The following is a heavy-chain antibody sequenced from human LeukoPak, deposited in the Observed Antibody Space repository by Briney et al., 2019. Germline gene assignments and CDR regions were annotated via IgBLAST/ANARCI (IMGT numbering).Heavy chain of an antibody. D-gene: IGHD6-13*01. CDR2: IKQDGSEK. CDR1: GFTFSTYW. CDR3: ARDSAGNDY. J-gene: IGHJ4*02. V-gene: IGHV3-7*01. Sequence: GGSLRLSCAASGFTFSTYWMSWVRQAPGKGLEWVANIKQDGSEKYYVDSVKGRFTISRNNAKNSPYLHMNSLRAEDTAMYYCARDSAGNDYWGQGTLVTVSS.